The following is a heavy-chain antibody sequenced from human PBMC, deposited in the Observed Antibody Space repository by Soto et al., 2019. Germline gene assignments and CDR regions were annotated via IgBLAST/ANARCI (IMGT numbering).Heavy chain of an antibody. V-gene: IGHV3-23*01. CDR3: AKGLKVTKKFDY. Sequence: EVQLLESGGGLVQPGGSLRLSCAASGFTFSSYAMSWVRQAPGKGLEWVSAISGSGGSTYYAESVEGRFTISRDNSKNTLYLQMNSLRAEDTAVYYCAKGLKVTKKFDYWGQGPLVTVSS. CDR2: ISGSGGST. D-gene: IGHD3-3*01. J-gene: IGHJ4*02. CDR1: GFTFSSYA.